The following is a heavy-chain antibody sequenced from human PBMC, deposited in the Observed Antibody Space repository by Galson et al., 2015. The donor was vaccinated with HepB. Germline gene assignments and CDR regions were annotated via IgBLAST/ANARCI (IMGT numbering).Heavy chain of an antibody. CDR1: GFIFSSYW. Sequence: SLRLSCAASGFIFSSYWMHWVRQVPGKGLVWVSRINSDGSSTNYADSVKGRFTISRDNAKNTLYLQMNSLRAEDTAVYYCARDPPSDRYYFHYWGQGTLVTVSS. D-gene: IGHD1-14*01. J-gene: IGHJ4*02. CDR3: ARDPPSDRYYFHY. V-gene: IGHV3-74*01. CDR2: INSDGSST.